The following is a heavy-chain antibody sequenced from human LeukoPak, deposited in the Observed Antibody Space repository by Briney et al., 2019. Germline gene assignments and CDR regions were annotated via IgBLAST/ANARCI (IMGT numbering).Heavy chain of an antibody. J-gene: IGHJ4*02. CDR2: ISGSGGST. D-gene: IGHD6-19*01. Sequence: GGSLRLSCAASGFTFSSYAMSWVRQAPGKGLEWVSAISGSGGSTYYADSVKGRFTISRDNSKNTLYLQMNSLRAEDTAVYYCAKDLNSSGWYHPAYYFDYWGQGTLVTVSS. V-gene: IGHV3-23*01. CDR1: GFTFSSYA. CDR3: AKDLNSSGWYHPAYYFDY.